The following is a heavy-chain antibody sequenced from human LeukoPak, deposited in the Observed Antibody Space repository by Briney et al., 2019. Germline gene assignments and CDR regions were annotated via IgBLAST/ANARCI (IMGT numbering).Heavy chain of an antibody. Sequence: GGSLRLSCAASGFTFSSYAMHWVRQAPGKGLEGVAVISYDGSNKYYADSVKGRFTISRDNSKNTLYLQMNSLRAEDTAVYYCARPIPDVLPSRSSRYYYGMDVWGQGTTVTVSS. D-gene: IGHD3-10*01. J-gene: IGHJ6*02. CDR2: ISYDGSNK. CDR3: ARPIPDVLPSRSSRYYYGMDV. CDR1: GFTFSSYA. V-gene: IGHV3-30*04.